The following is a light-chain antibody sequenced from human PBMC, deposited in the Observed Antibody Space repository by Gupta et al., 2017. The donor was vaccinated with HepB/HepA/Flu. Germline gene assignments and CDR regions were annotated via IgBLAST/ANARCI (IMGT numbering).Light chain of an antibody. CDR3: QQSYSTPLT. Sequence: DIQMTQSPSSLSASVGDRVTITCRASQSISSYLNWYQQKPGKAPKLLIYAASSSQSGVPSKFSGSGSGTDFTLTISSLQPEDFATYYCQQSYSTPLTFGQRTKVEIK. CDR2: AAS. J-gene: IGKJ1*01. V-gene: IGKV1-39*01. CDR1: QSISSY.